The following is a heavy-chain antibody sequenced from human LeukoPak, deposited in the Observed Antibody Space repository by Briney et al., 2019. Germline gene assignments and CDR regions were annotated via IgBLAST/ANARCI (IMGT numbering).Heavy chain of an antibody. J-gene: IGHJ4*02. CDR2: TYFESYGSKLYN. D-gene: IGHD6-19*01. V-gene: IGHV6-1*01. CDR3: ARGTGWPLFDY. Sequence: SQTLSLTCAISGDSVSRNNIAWNWIRQSPSRGLEWLGRTYFESYGSKLYNEYAVSVKGRITINSDTSKNQFSLHLNSMTPEDAGVYYCARGTGWPLFDYWGQGTPVTVSS. CDR1: GDSVSRNNIA.